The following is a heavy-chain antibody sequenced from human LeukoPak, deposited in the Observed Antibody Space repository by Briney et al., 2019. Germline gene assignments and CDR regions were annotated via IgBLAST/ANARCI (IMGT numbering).Heavy chain of an antibody. D-gene: IGHD3/OR15-3a*01. CDR2: IYYSGST. Sequence: SETLSLTCTVSGGSISSSSYYWGWIRQPPGKGLEWIGSIYYSGSTYYNPSLKSRVTISVDTSKNQFSLKLSSVTAADTAVYSGARPMINLDWLSKEALDIWGKGQWSPSLQ. V-gene: IGHV4-39*01. CDR3: ARPMINLDWLSKEALDI. J-gene: IGHJ3*02. CDR1: GGSISSSSYY.